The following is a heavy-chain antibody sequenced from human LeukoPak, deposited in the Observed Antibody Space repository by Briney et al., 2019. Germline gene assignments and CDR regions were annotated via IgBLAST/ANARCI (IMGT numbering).Heavy chain of an antibody. CDR3: AVGATTLFDY. V-gene: IGHV4-59*01. CDR1: SGSISIYY. CDR2: IYYSGST. Sequence: PSETLSLTCTVFSGSISIYYWSWIRQPPGKGLEWIGYIYYSGSTNYNPSLKSRVTISVDTSKNQFSLKLSSVTAADTAVYYCAVGATTLFDYWGQGTLVTVSS. J-gene: IGHJ4*02. D-gene: IGHD1-26*01.